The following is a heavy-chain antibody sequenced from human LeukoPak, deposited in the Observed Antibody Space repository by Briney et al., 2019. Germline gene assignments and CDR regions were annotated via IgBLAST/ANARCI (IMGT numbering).Heavy chain of an antibody. CDR2: IIPIFGTA. CDR3: ARAEYSSGWSYRVADY. Sequence: SVKVSCKASGGTFSSYAISWVRQALGQGLEWMGGIIPIFGTANYAQKFQGRVTITADESTSTAYMELSSLRSEDTAVYYCARAEYSSGWSYRVADYWGQGTLVTVSS. J-gene: IGHJ4*02. CDR1: GGTFSSYA. D-gene: IGHD6-19*01. V-gene: IGHV1-69*01.